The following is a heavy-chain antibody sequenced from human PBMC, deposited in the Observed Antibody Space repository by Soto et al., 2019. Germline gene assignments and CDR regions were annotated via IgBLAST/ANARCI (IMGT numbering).Heavy chain of an antibody. V-gene: IGHV3-23*01. CDR2: ISGSGGST. D-gene: IGHD5-18*01. J-gene: IGHJ4*02. Sequence: GGSLRLSCAASGFTFSSYAMSWVRQAPGKGLEWVSAISGSGGSTYYADSVKGRFTISRDNSKNTLYLQMNSLRAEDTAVYYCAGDYTAMVSESDYWGQGTLVTVSS. CDR1: GFTFSSYA. CDR3: AGDYTAMVSESDY.